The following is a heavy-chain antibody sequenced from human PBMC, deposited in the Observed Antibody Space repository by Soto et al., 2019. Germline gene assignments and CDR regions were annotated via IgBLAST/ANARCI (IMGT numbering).Heavy chain of an antibody. D-gene: IGHD6-13*01. Sequence: QVQLVQSGAEVKKPGSSVKVSCKASGGTFSSYAISWVRQAPGQGLEWMGGIIPIFGTANYAQKFQGRVTITADESTSTAYMELSSLRSEDTDVYECARVISAAGIHYYGMDVWGQGTTVTVSS. V-gene: IGHV1-69*01. J-gene: IGHJ6*02. CDR2: IIPIFGTA. CDR1: GGTFSSYA. CDR3: ARVISAAGIHYYGMDV.